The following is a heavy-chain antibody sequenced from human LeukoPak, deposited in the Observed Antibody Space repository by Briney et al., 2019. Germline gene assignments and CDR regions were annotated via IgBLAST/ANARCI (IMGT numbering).Heavy chain of an antibody. CDR3: ASLVGATGY. Sequence: ASVKVSCNASGYTFTSNGNSWQRQAPGQGLEWMGWSSAYNGNTNHAQKIQGRVTMTTDTSTSTAYMELRSLRSDDTAVYYCASLVGATGYWGQGTLVTVSS. CDR1: GYTFTSNG. J-gene: IGHJ4*02. D-gene: IGHD1-26*01. V-gene: IGHV1-18*01. CDR2: SSAYNGNT.